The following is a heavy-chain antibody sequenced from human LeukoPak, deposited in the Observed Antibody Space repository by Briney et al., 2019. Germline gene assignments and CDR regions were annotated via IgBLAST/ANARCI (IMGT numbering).Heavy chain of an antibody. Sequence: SETLSLTCTVSGGSISSYYWSWIRQPPGKGLEWIGYMSTSGSNHYNPSLMSRVTISLDTSKNQFSLKLNSVTAADTAVYYCARHRGYDRSGYYFVDAFDIWGQGTMVTVSS. D-gene: IGHD3-22*01. V-gene: IGHV4-4*09. CDR1: GGSISSYY. CDR2: MSTSGSN. J-gene: IGHJ3*02. CDR3: ARHRGYDRSGYYFVDAFDI.